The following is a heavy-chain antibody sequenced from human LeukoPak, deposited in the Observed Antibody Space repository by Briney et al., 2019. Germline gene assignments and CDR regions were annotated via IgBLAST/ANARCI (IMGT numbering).Heavy chain of an antibody. V-gene: IGHV1-18*01. J-gene: IGHJ4*02. D-gene: IGHD6-6*01. CDR2: ISAYNGNT. CDR1: GYTFTSYG. Sequence: ASVTVSCKASGYTFTSYGISWVRQAPGQGLEWMGWISAYNGNTNYAQKLQGRVTMTTDTSTSTAYMELRSLRSDDTAVYYCARDQGSSSGGYYFDYWGQGTLVTVSS. CDR3: ARDQGSSSGGYYFDY.